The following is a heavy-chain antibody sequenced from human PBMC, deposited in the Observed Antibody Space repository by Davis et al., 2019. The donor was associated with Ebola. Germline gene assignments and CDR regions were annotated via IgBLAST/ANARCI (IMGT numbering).Heavy chain of an antibody. CDR1: GFIFSDYN. V-gene: IGHV3-48*04. Sequence: GESLKISCAASGFIFSDYNMNWVRQAPGKGLEWVSYISSSSNTIYYADSVKGRFTISRDNSKNTLYLQMNSLRPEDTAVYYCARDSDDYSFDYWGQGTLVTVSS. CDR2: ISSSSNTI. J-gene: IGHJ4*02. D-gene: IGHD4-11*01. CDR3: ARDSDDYSFDY.